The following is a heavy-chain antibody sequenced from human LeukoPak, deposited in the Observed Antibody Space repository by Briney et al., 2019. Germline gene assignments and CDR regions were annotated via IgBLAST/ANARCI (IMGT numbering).Heavy chain of an antibody. J-gene: IGHJ4*02. CDR3: AKAPVTTCRGAFCYPFDY. D-gene: IGHD2-15*01. CDR2: ISGSGDST. Sequence: GGSLRLSCAASGFTFSNYGMSWVRQAPGKGLEWVSSISGSGDSTYYADSVKGRFTISRDSSKNTLFLQMNRLRPEDAAVYYCAKAPVTTCRGAFCYPFDYWGLGTLVTVSS. V-gene: IGHV3-23*01. CDR1: GFTFSNYG.